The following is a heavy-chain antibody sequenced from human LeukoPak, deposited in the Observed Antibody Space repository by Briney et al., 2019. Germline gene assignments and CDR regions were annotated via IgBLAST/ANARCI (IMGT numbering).Heavy chain of an antibody. CDR3: ARALGNYYDSTVYQAY. D-gene: IGHD3-22*01. CDR2: INPKSGVT. CDR1: GYTFNDYY. J-gene: IGHJ4*02. Sequence: GASMKVSCNTSGYTFNDYYIHWVRQAPGQGLEWMGWINPKSGVTNYAQKFQDRVTLTSDTSVSTAYMDLSSLASGDTAVYYCARALGNYYDSTVYQAYWGQGQLVTVSS. V-gene: IGHV1-2*02.